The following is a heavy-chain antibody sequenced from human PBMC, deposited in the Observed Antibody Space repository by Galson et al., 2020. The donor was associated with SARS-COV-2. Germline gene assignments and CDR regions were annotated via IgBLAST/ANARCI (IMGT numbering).Heavy chain of an antibody. V-gene: IGHV4-59*08. CDR2: FHSDGST. D-gene: IGHD2-2*02. CDR3: ARYTTSSVAFDY. J-gene: IGHJ4*02. Sequence: SETLSLTCSVSGGSISSDYWSWIRQPPTKGLEWIGFFHSDGSTNYNPSLKSRVTISVDTSKNQFSLKLSSVTAADTAIYYCARYTTSSVAFDYWGQGALVTVSS. CDR1: GGSISSDY.